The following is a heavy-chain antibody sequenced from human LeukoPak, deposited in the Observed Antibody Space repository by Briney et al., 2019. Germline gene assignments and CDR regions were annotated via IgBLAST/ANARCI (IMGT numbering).Heavy chain of an antibody. CDR1: GFTFSNYA. CDR3: AKVPGAYCSGGTCYLDY. Sequence: GGSLRLSCAASGFTFSNYAMTWVRQAPGKGLGWVSAVSHSGSNTYYADSVKGRFTVSRDNSKNTLYLQMNSLRAEDTAVYFCAKVPGAYCSGGTCYLDYWGQGTLVTVSS. D-gene: IGHD2-15*01. CDR2: VSHSGSNT. J-gene: IGHJ4*02. V-gene: IGHV3-23*01.